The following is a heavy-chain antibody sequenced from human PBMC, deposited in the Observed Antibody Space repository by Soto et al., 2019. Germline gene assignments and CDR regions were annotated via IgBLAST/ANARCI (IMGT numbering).Heavy chain of an antibody. Sequence: QVQLVQSGAEVKKPGSSVKVSCKASGGTFSNYPISWVRQAPGQGLEWMGGIIPIFGTVNYAQKFQGRVTLTADESRSTAYMELSSLRSEDTAVYYCARGNHRWLQLWYFDLWGRGTLVTVSS. CDR3: ARGNHRWLQLWYFDL. D-gene: IGHD5-12*01. CDR2: IIPIFGTV. CDR1: GGTFSNYP. V-gene: IGHV1-69*12. J-gene: IGHJ2*01.